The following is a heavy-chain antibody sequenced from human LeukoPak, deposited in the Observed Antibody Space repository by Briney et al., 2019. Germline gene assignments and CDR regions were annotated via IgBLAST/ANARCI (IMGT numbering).Heavy chain of an antibody. Sequence: PGGSLRLSCVASGLTFTSYGFHWVRQAPGKGLEWVAVIWFDGSNKYYADSVQGRFTISRDDSKNTLYLQMNSQRAEDTAMYYCVRDLNFYFDSWGQGILVTVSS. J-gene: IGHJ4*02. CDR1: GLTFTSYG. V-gene: IGHV3-33*01. CDR2: IWFDGSNK. CDR3: VRDLNFYFDS.